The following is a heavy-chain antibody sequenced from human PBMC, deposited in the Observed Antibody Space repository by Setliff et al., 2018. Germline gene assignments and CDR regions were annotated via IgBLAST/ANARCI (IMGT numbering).Heavy chain of an antibody. CDR2: INHSGST. D-gene: IGHD2-21*02. CDR3: ARGFDVCGGGACYTDGPYYFDY. J-gene: IGHJ4*02. Sequence: SETLSLTCAVYGESFSGHYWSWIRQPPGKGLEWIGEINHSGSTNYNPSLKSRVTISVDTSKNQFSLKLSAVAAADAAVYYCARGFDVCGGGACYTDGPYYFDYWGLGTLVTVSS. V-gene: IGHV4-34*01. CDR1: GESFSGHY.